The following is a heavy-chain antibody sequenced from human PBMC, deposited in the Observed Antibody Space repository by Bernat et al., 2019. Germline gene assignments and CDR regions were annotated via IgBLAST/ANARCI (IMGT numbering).Heavy chain of an antibody. CDR3: AREVVVRPTASHMDV. V-gene: IGHV4-59*12. CDR1: GGSIESYY. D-gene: IGHD2-15*01. J-gene: IGHJ6*03. Sequence: QVQLQESGPGLVKPSETLSLTCTVSGGSIESYYWSWIRQPPGKGLEWIGYIYYSGSTNYNPSLKSRVTISLDTSNNRFSLKLTSVTAADTAVYYCAREVVVRPTASHMDVWGRGTTVTVSS. CDR2: IYYSGST.